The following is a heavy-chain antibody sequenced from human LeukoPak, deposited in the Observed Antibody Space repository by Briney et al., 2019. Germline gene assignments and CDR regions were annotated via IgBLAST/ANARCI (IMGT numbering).Heavy chain of an antibody. CDR2: TTSSGNK. D-gene: IGHD6-13*01. CDR1: GFIFSSFE. J-gene: IGHJ6*02. CDR3: ARDRGSAAAGTWYYAMDV. V-gene: IGHV3-48*03. Sequence: GGSLRLSCAASGFIFSSFEVNWVRQAPGKGLEWVSSTTSSGNKHYADAVKGRFTSSRDNAKNSAYLQMNSLRVEDTAVYYCARDRGSAAAGTWYYAMDVWGQGTTVTASS.